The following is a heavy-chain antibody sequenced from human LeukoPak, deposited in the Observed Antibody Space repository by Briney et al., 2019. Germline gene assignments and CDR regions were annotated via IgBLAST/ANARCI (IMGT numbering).Heavy chain of an antibody. Sequence: PSETLSLTCTVSGGSISSGSYYWSWIRQPAGKGLEWIGRIYTSGSTNYNPSLKSRVTISVDTSKNQFSLKLSSVTAADTAVYYCARVARLMFDPWGQGTLVTVSS. CDR3: ARVARLMFDP. CDR1: GGSISSGSYY. V-gene: IGHV4-61*02. D-gene: IGHD2-8*01. J-gene: IGHJ5*02. CDR2: IYTSGST.